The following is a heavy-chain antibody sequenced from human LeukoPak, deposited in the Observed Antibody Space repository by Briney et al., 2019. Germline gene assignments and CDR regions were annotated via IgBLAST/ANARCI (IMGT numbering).Heavy chain of an antibody. Sequence: PSETLSLTCAVSGGSISSSSHYWAWIRQPPGKGLEWIGSMSYSRNTYYNPSLKSRVTIPGDTSKNQFSLKLSSVTAADTALYYCARRASLLSAFDIWGQGTMVTVSS. J-gene: IGHJ3*02. CDR1: GGSISSSSHY. CDR3: ARRASLLSAFDI. D-gene: IGHD2/OR15-2a*01. V-gene: IGHV4-39*01. CDR2: MSYSRNT.